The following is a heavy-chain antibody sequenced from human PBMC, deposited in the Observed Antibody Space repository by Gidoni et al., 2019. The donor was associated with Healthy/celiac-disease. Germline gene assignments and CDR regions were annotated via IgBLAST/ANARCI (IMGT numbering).Heavy chain of an antibody. D-gene: IGHD2-15*01. CDR1: GGTFSSSA. Sequence: QVQLVQSGAEVKKPGSSVKVSCQASGGTFSSSAISWVRQAPGQGLEWMGRIIPILCIANYAQKFQGRVTITADKSTSTAYMELSSLRSEDTAVYYCARDWGYHCSGGSCYGYWGQGTLVTVSS. CDR3: ARDWGYHCSGGSCYGY. J-gene: IGHJ4*02. V-gene: IGHV1-69*09. CDR2: IIPILCIA.